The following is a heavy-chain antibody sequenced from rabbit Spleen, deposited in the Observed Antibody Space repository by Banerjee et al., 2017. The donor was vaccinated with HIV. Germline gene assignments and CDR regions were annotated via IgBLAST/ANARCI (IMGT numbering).Heavy chain of an antibody. CDR2: INAVTGKA. Sequence: QEQLVESGGGLVKPEGSLKLSCTASGFSFSNKAVMCWVRQAPGKGLEWIACINAVTGKAVYASWAKGRFTCSKTSSTTATLQMTRLTAADTATYFCARDTSSSFSSYGMDLWGPGTLVTVS. D-gene: IGHD1-1*01. V-gene: IGHV1S45*01. CDR1: GFSFSNKAV. J-gene: IGHJ6*01. CDR3: ARDTSSSFSSYGMDL.